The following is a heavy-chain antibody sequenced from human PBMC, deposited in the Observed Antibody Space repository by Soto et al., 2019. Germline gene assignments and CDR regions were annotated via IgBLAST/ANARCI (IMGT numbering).Heavy chain of an antibody. CDR2: ISGSGGST. CDR3: AKARAAVTWCYYGMDV. J-gene: IGHJ6*02. D-gene: IGHD6-13*01. Sequence: EVQLLESGGGLVQPGGSLRLSCAASGFTFSSYAMSWVRQAPGKGLEWVSAISGSGGSTYYADSVKGRFTISRDNSKNTLYLQMNSLRAEDTAVYYCAKARAAVTWCYYGMDVWGQGTTVTVSS. V-gene: IGHV3-23*01. CDR1: GFTFSSYA.